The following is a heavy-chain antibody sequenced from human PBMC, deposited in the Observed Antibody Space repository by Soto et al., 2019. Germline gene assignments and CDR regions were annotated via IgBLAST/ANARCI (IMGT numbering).Heavy chain of an antibody. J-gene: IGHJ4*02. CDR2: INPNSGGT. CDR1: GYTFTGYY. Sequence: ASVKVSCKASGYTFTGYYMHWVRQAPGQGLEWMGWINPNSGGTNYAQKFQGRVTMTRDTSISTAYMELSRLRSDDTAVYYCARTVDTAMVSENWGQGNLVTVSS. CDR3: ARTVDTAMVSEN. V-gene: IGHV1-2*02. D-gene: IGHD5-18*01.